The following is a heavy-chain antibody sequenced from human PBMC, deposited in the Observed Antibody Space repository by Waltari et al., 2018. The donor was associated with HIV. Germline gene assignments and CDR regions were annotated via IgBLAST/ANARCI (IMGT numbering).Heavy chain of an antibody. Sequence: QVQLQESGPGLVKPSGTLSLTCAVSGGSISSSNWWSWVRQPPGKGLEWHGGVHPSGSTNYNPSRKRRVTISVDKSKNQFSLKLSSVTAADTAVYYCARGIGVPDLYDFDYWGQGTLVTVSS. CDR2: VHPSGST. CDR1: GGSISSSNW. J-gene: IGHJ4*02. CDR3: ARGIGVPDLYDFDY. D-gene: IGHD3-3*01. V-gene: IGHV4-4*02.